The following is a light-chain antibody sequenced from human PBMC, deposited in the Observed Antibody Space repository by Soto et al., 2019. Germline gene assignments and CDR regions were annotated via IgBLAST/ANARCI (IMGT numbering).Light chain of an antibody. CDR2: GAS. J-gene: IGKJ1*01. CDR1: QSVSSS. V-gene: IGKV3-15*01. Sequence: EIVMTQSPATLPVSPWERATLSFRASQSVSSSLAWYQQKPGQAPRLLIFGASARATGIPARFSGSGSGTEFTLAISSLQSEDFALYYCQQYNDWPRTFGQGTKVDIK. CDR3: QQYNDWPRT.